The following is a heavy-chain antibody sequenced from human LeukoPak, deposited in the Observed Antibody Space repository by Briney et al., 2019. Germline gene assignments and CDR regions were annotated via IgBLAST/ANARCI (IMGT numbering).Heavy chain of an antibody. J-gene: IGHJ5*02. V-gene: IGHV4-61*02. CDR2: IYTSGST. CDR3: ARAGIAVAAPDRYNWFDP. CDR1: GGSISGGSYY. Sequence: SETLSLTCTVSGGSISGGSYYWSWIRQPAGKGLEWIGRIYTSGSTNYNPSLKSRVTISVDTSKNQFSLKLSSVTAADTAVYYCARAGIAVAAPDRYNWFDPWGQGTLVTVSS. D-gene: IGHD6-19*01.